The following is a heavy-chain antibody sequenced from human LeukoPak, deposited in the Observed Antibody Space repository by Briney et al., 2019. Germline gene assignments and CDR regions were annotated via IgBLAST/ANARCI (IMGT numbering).Heavy chain of an antibody. V-gene: IGHV3-23*01. Sequence: GGSLRLSCAASGFTFSSYAMSWVRQAPGKGLEWVSAISGSGGSTYYADSVKGRFTISRDNSKNTLYLQMNSLRAEDTAVYYCAKGLKVTRDYFYYYGMDVWGQGTTVTVSS. D-gene: IGHD3-10*01. CDR2: ISGSGGST. J-gene: IGHJ6*02. CDR3: AKGLKVTRDYFYYYGMDV. CDR1: GFTFSSYA.